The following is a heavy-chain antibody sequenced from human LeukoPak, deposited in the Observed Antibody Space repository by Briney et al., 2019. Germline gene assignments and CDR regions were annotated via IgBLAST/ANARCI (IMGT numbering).Heavy chain of an antibody. CDR3: ARLRVSGSYLYYFDY. V-gene: IGHV4-4*09. CDR2: ILTSGTT. Sequence: SETLSLTCTVSNGSISSYHWSWVRQPPGKGLEWIGYILTSGTTNYNPSLKSRLAISVDTSKNRFTLKLSSVTAADTAVYYCARLRVSGSYLYYFDYWGQGTLVTVSS. CDR1: NGSISSYH. J-gene: IGHJ4*02. D-gene: IGHD3-10*01.